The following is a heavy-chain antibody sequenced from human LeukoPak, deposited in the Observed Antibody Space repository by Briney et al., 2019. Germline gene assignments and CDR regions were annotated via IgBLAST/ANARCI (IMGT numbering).Heavy chain of an antibody. V-gene: IGHV3-7*01. J-gene: IGHJ4*02. CDR1: GFTFNSNW. D-gene: IGHD3-22*01. CDR2: IKQDGSEK. CDR3: ARDKYYDRYFDS. Sequence: GGSLRLSCAASGFTFNSNWMSWVRQAPGKGLEWVANIKQDGSEKYYVDSVKGRFTISRDTAKNSLSLQMNSLRAEDTAVYYCARDKYYDRYFDSWGQGTLVTVSS.